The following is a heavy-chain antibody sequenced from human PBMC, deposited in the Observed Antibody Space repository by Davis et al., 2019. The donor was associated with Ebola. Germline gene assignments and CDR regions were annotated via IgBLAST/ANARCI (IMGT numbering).Heavy chain of an antibody. V-gene: IGHV3-33*01. Sequence: GESLKISCAASGFTFSSYGMHWVRQAPGKGLEWVAVIWYDGSNKYYADSVKGRFAISRDNSKNTVYLQMNSLRVDDTAVYYCVRGGWDNVMVIATIPLFDYWGQGTPVTVSS. CDR3: VRGGWDNVMVIATIPLFDY. J-gene: IGHJ4*02. D-gene: IGHD2-21*01. CDR1: GFTFSSYG. CDR2: IWYDGSNK.